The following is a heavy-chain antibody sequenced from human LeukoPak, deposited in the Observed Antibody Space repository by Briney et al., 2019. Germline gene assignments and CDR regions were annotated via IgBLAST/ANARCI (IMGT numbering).Heavy chain of an antibody. V-gene: IGHV1-2*02. CDR3: AKTLPLYGGISLYYFDY. CDR2: INPNSGGT. J-gene: IGHJ4*02. D-gene: IGHD4-23*01. Sequence: PEASVKVSCKASGYTFTGYYMHWVRQAPGQGLEWMGWINPNSGGTNYAQKFQGRVTMTRDTSISTAYMELSRLRSDDTAVYYCAKTLPLYGGISLYYFDYWGQGTLVTVSS. CDR1: GYTFTGYY.